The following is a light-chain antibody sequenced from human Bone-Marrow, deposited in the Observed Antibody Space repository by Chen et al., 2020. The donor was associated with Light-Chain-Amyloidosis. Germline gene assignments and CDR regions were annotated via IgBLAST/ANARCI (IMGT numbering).Light chain of an antibody. CDR2: EDD. CDR1: SGSIATNY. J-gene: IGLJ3*02. CDR3: QSYQGSSQGV. Sequence: NFMLTQPHSVSESPGKTVIISCTRSSGSIATNYVQWYQQRPGSSPTTVIEEDDQRPSGVPDRFSGSIDRSYNSASLTISGLKTEDEADYYCQSYQGSSQGVFGGGTKLTVL. V-gene: IGLV6-57*01.